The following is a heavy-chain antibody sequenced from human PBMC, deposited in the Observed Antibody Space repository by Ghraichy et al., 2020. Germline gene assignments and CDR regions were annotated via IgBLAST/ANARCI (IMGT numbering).Heavy chain of an antibody. J-gene: IGHJ2*01. Sequence: SETLSLTCTVSGGSISSYNWCWIRQPPGKGLELVWYVYYSGRSSYSPSLKIRVTISIYTSKNKFSLKVKSVTAAATAVYYCASVRIVASAYWYFDLWGRGSLVTVSS. CDR1: GGSISSYN. CDR3: ASVRIVASAYWYFDL. CDR2: VYYSGRS. V-gene: IGHV4-59*01. D-gene: IGHD6-13*01.